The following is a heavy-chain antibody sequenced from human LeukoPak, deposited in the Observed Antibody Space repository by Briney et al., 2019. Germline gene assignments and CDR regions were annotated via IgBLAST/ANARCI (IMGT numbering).Heavy chain of an antibody. D-gene: IGHD2-2*01. CDR1: GFTFSSYG. CDR2: ISYDATNK. V-gene: IGHV3-30*18. J-gene: IGHJ6*02. CDR3: AKDQSVVRYCSSTGCYYYYYGMDV. Sequence: PGGSLRLSCAASGFTFSSYGMHWVRQAPGKGLEGVEVISYDATNKYNADSVKGRFTFSRANSKNTLYLQMNSLRADDTAVYYCAKDQSVVRYCSSTGCYYYYYGMDVGGEGTTVTVS.